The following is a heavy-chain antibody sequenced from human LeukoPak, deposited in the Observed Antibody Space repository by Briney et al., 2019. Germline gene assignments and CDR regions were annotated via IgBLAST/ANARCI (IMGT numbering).Heavy chain of an antibody. J-gene: IGHJ4*02. Sequence: GESLQISCKGSGYSFTSYWIGWVRQMPGKGLEWMGIIYPGDSDTRYSPSFQGQVTTSADKSISTAYLQWSSLKASDTAMYYCARSSNSGYDFWEARYYFDYWGQGTLVTVSS. V-gene: IGHV5-51*01. CDR2: IYPGDSDT. CDR3: ARSSNSGYDFWEARYYFDY. CDR1: GYSFTSYW. D-gene: IGHD5-12*01.